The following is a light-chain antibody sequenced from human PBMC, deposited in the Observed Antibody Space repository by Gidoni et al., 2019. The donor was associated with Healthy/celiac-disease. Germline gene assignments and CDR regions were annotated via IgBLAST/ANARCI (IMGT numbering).Light chain of an antibody. J-gene: IGLJ2*01. Sequence: QSALTQPVSVSGSPGQSITISCTGTSSDVGGYNYVSWYQQHPGKATKLIIYEISNRPSGVSNRFSGSKSGNTASLTISGLQAEDEADYYCSSYTSSSTLFGGGTKLTVL. V-gene: IGLV2-14*01. CDR2: EIS. CDR1: SSDVGGYNY. CDR3: SSYTSSSTL.